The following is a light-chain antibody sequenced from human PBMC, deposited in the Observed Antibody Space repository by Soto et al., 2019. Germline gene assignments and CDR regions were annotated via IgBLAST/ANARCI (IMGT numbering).Light chain of an antibody. J-gene: IGKJ1*01. Sequence: EIVLTQSPCTLSFSPLERSTLSCRASQSVSSNYLAWYRQKPGQAPRLLIYGASSRGTGVPDRFSGSGSGTDFTLTISRLEPEDFAVYYCQQYGSSGTFGQGTKVDIK. CDR2: GAS. V-gene: IGKV3-20*01. CDR1: QSVSSNY. CDR3: QQYGSSGT.